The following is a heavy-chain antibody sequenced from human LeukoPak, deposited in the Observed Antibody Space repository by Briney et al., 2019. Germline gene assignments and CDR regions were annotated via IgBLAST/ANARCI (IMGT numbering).Heavy chain of an antibody. V-gene: IGHV3-23*01. Sequence: GGSLRLSCAASGFIFRNYAMSWVRQAPGKGLEWVSAIAGSGDSTYYADSVKGRFTISRDNSKNTLYVEMNTLRAEDTAVYYCAKWGDYDILTGYYVSDFWGQGTLVTVSS. D-gene: IGHD3-9*01. CDR2: IAGSGDST. CDR1: GFIFRNYA. J-gene: IGHJ4*02. CDR3: AKWGDYDILTGYYVSDF.